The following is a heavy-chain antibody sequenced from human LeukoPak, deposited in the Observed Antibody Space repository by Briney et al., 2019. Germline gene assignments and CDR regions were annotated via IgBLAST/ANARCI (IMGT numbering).Heavy chain of an antibody. J-gene: IGHJ4*02. D-gene: IGHD1-26*01. CDR1: GFTFSTSW. V-gene: IGHV3-7*01. CDR3: ARDVGPNTNDY. Sequence: GGSLRLSCAASGFTFSTSWMSWVRQAPENGLEWVGCIKEDGSAEYYVDSVKGRFTISRDNARNSLFLQMHSLRVDDTGVYYCARDVGPNTNDYWGQGTLVTVSS. CDR2: IKEDGSAE.